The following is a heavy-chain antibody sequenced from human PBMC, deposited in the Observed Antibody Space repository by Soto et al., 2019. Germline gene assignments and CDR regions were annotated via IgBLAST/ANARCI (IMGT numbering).Heavy chain of an antibody. CDR2: IFYSGST. CDR3: ARVRLIRSSQFYYYYYGMDV. D-gene: IGHD6-6*01. Sequence: SETLSLTCTVSGGSISSSSYYWGWIRQPPGKGLEWIGYIFYSGSTNYNPSLKSRVTISVDTSKNQFSLKLSSVTAADTAVYYCARVRLIRSSQFYYYYYGMDVWGQGTTVTVSS. J-gene: IGHJ6*02. CDR1: GGSISSSSYY. V-gene: IGHV4-61*05.